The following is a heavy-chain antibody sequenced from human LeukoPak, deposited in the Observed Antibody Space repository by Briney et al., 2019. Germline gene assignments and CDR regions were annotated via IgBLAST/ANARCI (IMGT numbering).Heavy chain of an antibody. CDR1: GGSISSSSYY. Sequence: SETLSLTCTVSGGSISSSSYYWGWIRQPPGMGLEWIGSIYYSGSTYYNPSLKSRVTISVDTSKNQFSLKLSSVTAADTAVYYCARAEGSGSYPCHEDNWFDPCGQGTLVTVSS. CDR3: ARAEGSGSYPCHEDNWFDP. V-gene: IGHV4-39*07. D-gene: IGHD3-10*01. CDR2: IYYSGST. J-gene: IGHJ5*02.